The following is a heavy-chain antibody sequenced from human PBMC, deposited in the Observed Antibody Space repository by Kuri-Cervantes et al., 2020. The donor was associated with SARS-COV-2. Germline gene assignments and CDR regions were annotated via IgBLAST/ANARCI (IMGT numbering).Heavy chain of an antibody. Sequence: GSLRLSCAVYGGSFSGFYWSWIRQAPGKGLEWIGEINHSGSANYSPSLKSRVTISVDTSKNQFSLKLSSVTAADSAVYYCARSGYYSRGVTYYYMDVWDKGTTVTVSS. D-gene: IGHD3-22*01. J-gene: IGHJ6*03. CDR3: ARSGYYSRGVTYYYMDV. V-gene: IGHV4-34*01. CDR2: INHSGSA. CDR1: GGSFSGFY.